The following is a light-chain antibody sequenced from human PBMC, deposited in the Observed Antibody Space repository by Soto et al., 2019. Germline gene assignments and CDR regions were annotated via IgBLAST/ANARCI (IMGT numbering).Light chain of an antibody. CDR1: QSISWY. Sequence: DIQMTQSPSSLSASVGDRVTITCRASQSISWYLNWYQHKRGKAPKVLIYAASSLQSGVPSRFSGSGSGTNFTLSISSLQPEDFATYSCQQSYTTPWTFGQGTKVEVK. CDR3: QQSYTTPWT. J-gene: IGKJ1*01. V-gene: IGKV1-39*01. CDR2: AAS.